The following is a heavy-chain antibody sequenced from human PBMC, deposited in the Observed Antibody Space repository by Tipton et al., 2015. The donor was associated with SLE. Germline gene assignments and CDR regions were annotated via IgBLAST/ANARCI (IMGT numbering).Heavy chain of an antibody. V-gene: IGHV3-7*03. Sequence: QLVQSGGGLVQPGGSLRLSCAASGFTFSSYWMSWVRQAPGKGLEWVANIKEDGSEKYYVDSVKGRFIISRDNARNSVYLQMNSLRVEDTAVYYCTRAGPYGSGSHDYWGQGTLVTVSS. CDR1: GFTFSSYW. CDR3: TRAGPYGSGSHDY. CDR2: IKEDGSEK. D-gene: IGHD3-10*01. J-gene: IGHJ4*02.